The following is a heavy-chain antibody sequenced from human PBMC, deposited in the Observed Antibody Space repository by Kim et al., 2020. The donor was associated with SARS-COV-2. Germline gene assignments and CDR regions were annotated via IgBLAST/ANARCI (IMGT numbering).Heavy chain of an antibody. CDR1: GYTFTSYG. V-gene: IGHV1-18*01. CDR2: ISAYNGNT. CDR3: ARGEGSEITRLRYYGMDV. Sequence: ASVKVSCKASGYTFTSYGISWVRQAPGQGLEWMGWISAYNGNTNYAQNLQGRVTMTTDTSTSTAYMELRSLRSDDTAVYYCARGEGSEITRLRYYGMDVWGQGTTVTVSS. J-gene: IGHJ6*02. D-gene: IGHD3-10*01.